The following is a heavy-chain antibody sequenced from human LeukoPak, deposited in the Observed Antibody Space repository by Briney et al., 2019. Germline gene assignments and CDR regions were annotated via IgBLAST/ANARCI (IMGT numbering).Heavy chain of an antibody. Sequence: ASVKVSCNASGYTFTSYDINWVRQATGQGLEWMGWMNPNSGNTGYAQKFQGRVTMTRNTSISTAYMELSSLRSEDTAVYYCARGVYCSGGSCYPSVDYWGQGTLVTVSS. CDR1: GYTFTSYD. CDR2: MNPNSGNT. D-gene: IGHD2-15*01. J-gene: IGHJ4*02. V-gene: IGHV1-8*01. CDR3: ARGVYCSGGSCYPSVDY.